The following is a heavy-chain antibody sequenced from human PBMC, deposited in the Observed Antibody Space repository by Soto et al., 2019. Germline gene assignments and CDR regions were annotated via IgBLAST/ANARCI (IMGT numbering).Heavy chain of an antibody. V-gene: IGHV4-39*01. D-gene: IGHD4-17*01. CDR1: GGSMSTTGSY. CDR3: ARHFMTTVTEYCFDS. J-gene: IGHJ4*02. Sequence: QLQLQESGPGLVRPSETLSLTCTISGGSMSTTGSYWGWVRQPPGKGLEWIGSIYYSGDTFDSPSLSSRVTTFVDTSKKQFSLRLSSVTAADTAVYYCARHFMTTVTEYCFDSWGQGTLVTVSS. CDR2: IYYSGDT.